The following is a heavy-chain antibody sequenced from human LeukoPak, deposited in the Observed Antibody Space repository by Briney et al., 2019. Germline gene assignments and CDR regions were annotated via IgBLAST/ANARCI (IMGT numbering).Heavy chain of an antibody. CDR1: GFTFSSYS. Sequence: GGSLRLSCAASGFTFSSYSMNWVRQAPGTGLEWVSSITSNTNYIYYADSVKGRFTISRDNAKNSLYLQMNSLRAEDTAVYYCARGSRIMITFGGVIPSDYWGQGTLVTVSS. J-gene: IGHJ4*02. CDR2: ITSNTNYI. V-gene: IGHV3-21*01. D-gene: IGHD3-16*02. CDR3: ARGSRIMITFGGVIPSDY.